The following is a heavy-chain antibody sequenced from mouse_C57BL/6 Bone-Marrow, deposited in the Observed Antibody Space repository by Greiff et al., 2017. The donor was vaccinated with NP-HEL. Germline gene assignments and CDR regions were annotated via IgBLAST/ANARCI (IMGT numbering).Heavy chain of an antibody. CDR1: GFNIKDDY. J-gene: IGHJ2*01. CDR3: TPIYYGNYGDY. CDR2: IDPENGDT. D-gene: IGHD2-1*01. Sequence: EVQVVESGAELVRPGASVKLSCTASGFNIKDDYMHWVKQRPEQGLEWIGWIDPENGDTEYASKFQGKATITADTSSNTAYLQLSSLTSEDTAVYYCTPIYYGNYGDYWGQGTTLTVSS. V-gene: IGHV14-4*01.